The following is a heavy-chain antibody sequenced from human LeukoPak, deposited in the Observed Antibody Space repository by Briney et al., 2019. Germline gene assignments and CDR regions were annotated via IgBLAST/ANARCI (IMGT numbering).Heavy chain of an antibody. J-gene: IGHJ4*02. CDR1: GFTFSNYW. CDR3: ARWATSFDL. CDR2: IKQDGSEK. Sequence: GGSLRLSCAASGFTFSNYWMGWVRQAPGKGLEWVANIKQDGSEKYYVDSVTGRFTISRDNAQNSPYLQMNSLRAEDTAVYYCARWATSFDLWGQGTLVTVSS. V-gene: IGHV3-7*01.